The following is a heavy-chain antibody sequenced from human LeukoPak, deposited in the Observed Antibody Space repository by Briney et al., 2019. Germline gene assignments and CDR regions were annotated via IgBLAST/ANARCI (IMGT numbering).Heavy chain of an antibody. CDR1: GFTFSSYG. CDR3: ARGGTAMARGYYFDY. CDR2: IWYDGSNK. Sequence: GRSLRLSCAASGFTFSSYGMHWVRQAPGKGLEWVAVIWYDGSNKYYADSVKGRFTISRDNSKNTLYLQMDSLRAEGTAVYYCARGGTAMARGYYFDYWGQGTLVTVSS. J-gene: IGHJ4*02. V-gene: IGHV3-33*01. D-gene: IGHD5-18*01.